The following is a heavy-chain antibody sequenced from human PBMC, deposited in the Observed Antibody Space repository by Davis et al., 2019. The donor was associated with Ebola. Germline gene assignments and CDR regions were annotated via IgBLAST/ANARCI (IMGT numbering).Heavy chain of an antibody. D-gene: IGHD2-2*01. CDR1: GFTFTNYW. V-gene: IGHV5-51*01. J-gene: IGHJ4*02. CDR3: ARVASLVSSTRGFGS. Sequence: GESLKISCKDFGFTFTNYWIAWVRQMPGKGLECMGAIYPRDSDTRYSPSFQGQVTISADKSINTAYLQWSSLKASDTAMYYCARVASLVSSTRGFGSWGQGTLVTVSS. CDR2: IYPRDSDT.